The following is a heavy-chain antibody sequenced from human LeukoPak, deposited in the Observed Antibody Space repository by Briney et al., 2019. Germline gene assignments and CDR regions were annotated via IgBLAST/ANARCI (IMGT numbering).Heavy chain of an antibody. V-gene: IGHV3-11*01. D-gene: IGHD2-2*01. Sequence: GGSLRLSCAASGFTFSDYYMSWIRQAPGEGLEWVSYISSSGSTIYYADSVKGRFTISRDNAKNSLYLQMNSLRAEDTAVYYCARVDCTTTSCPRHDAFDIWGQGTMVTVSS. CDR2: ISSSGSTI. CDR3: ARVDCTTTSCPRHDAFDI. CDR1: GFTFSDYY. J-gene: IGHJ3*02.